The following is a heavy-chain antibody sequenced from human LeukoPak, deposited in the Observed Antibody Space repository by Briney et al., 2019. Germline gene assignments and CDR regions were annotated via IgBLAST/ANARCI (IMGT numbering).Heavy chain of an antibody. CDR3: ARHVLEWSVVGEE. V-gene: IGHV4-34*01. D-gene: IGHD1-26*01. J-gene: IGHJ4*02. CDR1: GGAFSGDY. Sequence: SETLSLTCAVYGGAFSGDYWSWIRQPPGKGLEWIGGIYYSGTTYYNPSLKSRVTISVDTSKTQFSLKLSSVTAADTGVYYCARHVLEWSVVGEEWGQGTLVTVSS. CDR2: IYYSGTT.